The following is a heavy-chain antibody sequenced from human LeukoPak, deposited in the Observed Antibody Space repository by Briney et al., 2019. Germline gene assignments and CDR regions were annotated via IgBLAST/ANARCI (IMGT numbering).Heavy chain of an antibody. CDR3: AGEGYCSGGSCFGAFDI. J-gene: IGHJ3*02. V-gene: IGHV3-7*01. CDR1: GFTFSSYW. CDR2: IKQDGSEE. Sequence: HPGGSLRLSWAASGFTFSSYWMSWVRQAPGKGLEWVANIKQDGSEEYYVDSVKGRFTISRDNAKKSLYLQMNSLRAEDTAVYYCAGEGYCSGGSCFGAFDIWGQGTMVTVSS. D-gene: IGHD2-15*01.